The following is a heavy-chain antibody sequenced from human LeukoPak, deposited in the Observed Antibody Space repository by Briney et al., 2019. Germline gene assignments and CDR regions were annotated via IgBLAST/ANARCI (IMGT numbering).Heavy chain of an antibody. CDR2: ISGSGGSR. V-gene: IGHV3-23*01. Sequence: GGSLRLSCAASGFTFSSWVRQAPGKGLEWVSTISGSGGSRSYADSVKGRFTISRDNSKNTLYLQMNSLRAEDTAVYYCARDEGAVAVPSDYWGQGTLVTVSS. J-gene: IGHJ4*02. CDR3: ARDEGAVAVPSDY. CDR1: GFTFSS. D-gene: IGHD6-19*01.